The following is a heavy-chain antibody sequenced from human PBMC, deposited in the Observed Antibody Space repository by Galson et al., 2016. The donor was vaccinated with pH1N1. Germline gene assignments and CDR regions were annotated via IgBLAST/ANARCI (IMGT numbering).Heavy chain of an antibody. J-gene: IGHJ4*02. D-gene: IGHD2-15*01. CDR3: ARGGGYCSGGNCYSFTTWTTRFDY. CDR1: AYSISSGYF. V-gene: IGHV4-38-2*02. Sequence: SETLSLTCTVSAYSISSGYFWGWIRQPPGKGLEWIGIIYHDESAYYSPSLKSRVTISVDTSKNQFSVRLRSVTAGDTAVYYCARGGGYCSGGNCYSFTTWTTRFDYWGEGILVTVSS. CDR2: IYHDESA.